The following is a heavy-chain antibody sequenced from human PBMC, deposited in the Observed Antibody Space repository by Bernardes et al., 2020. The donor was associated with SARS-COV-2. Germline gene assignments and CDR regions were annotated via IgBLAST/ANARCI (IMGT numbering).Heavy chain of an antibody. CDR1: GYIFTDYY. D-gene: IGHD3-16*01. J-gene: IGHJ4*02. Sequence: SVKVSCKASGYIFTDYYMHWVRQAPGQGLEWMGWINPNSGGTNYALKFQGRVTMTRDTSISTAYMELSRLRSDDTAVYYCARFMITFGGAHFDYWGQGTLVTVSS. CDR3: ARFMITFGGAHFDY. CDR2: INPNSGGT. V-gene: IGHV1-2*02.